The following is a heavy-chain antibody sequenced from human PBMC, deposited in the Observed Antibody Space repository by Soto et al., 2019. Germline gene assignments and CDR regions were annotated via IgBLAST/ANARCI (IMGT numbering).Heavy chain of an antibody. CDR2: IYYSGST. CDR1: GGSISSSSYY. CDR3: ARGKRRGIAARLIDY. D-gene: IGHD6-6*01. J-gene: IGHJ4*02. Sequence: SETLSLTCTVSGGSISSSSYYWGWIRQPPGKGLEWIGSIYYSGSTYYNPSLKSRVTISVDTSKNQFSLKLSSVTAADTAVYYCARGKRRGIAARLIDYWGQGTLVTVSS. V-gene: IGHV4-39*07.